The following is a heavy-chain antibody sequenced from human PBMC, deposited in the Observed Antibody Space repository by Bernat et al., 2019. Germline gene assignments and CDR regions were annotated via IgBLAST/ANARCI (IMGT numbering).Heavy chain of an antibody. V-gene: IGHV3-30-3*01. CDR2: ISYDGSNK. CDR3: ARGEYYYDSSGYYDNSAPLDY. J-gene: IGHJ4*02. Sequence: QVQLVESGGGVVQPGRSLRLSCAASGFTFSSYAMHWVRQAPGKGLEWVAVISYDGSNKYYADSVKGRFTISRDNSKNTLYLQMNSLRAEDTAVYYCARGEYYYDSSGYYDNSAPLDYRGQGTLVTVSS. CDR1: GFTFSSYA. D-gene: IGHD3-22*01.